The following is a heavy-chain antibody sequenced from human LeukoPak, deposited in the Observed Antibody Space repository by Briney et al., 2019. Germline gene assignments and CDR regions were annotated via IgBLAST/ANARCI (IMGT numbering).Heavy chain of an antibody. J-gene: IGHJ4*02. Sequence: SETLSLTCTVSGGSISSGGYYWSWIRQHPGKGLEWIGYIYYSGSTYYNPSLKSRVTISVDTSKNQFSLKLSSVTAADTAVYYCARGRYDFWSGYYYFDYWGQGTLVTVSS. CDR1: GGSISSGGYY. D-gene: IGHD3-3*01. CDR2: IYYSGST. CDR3: ARGRYDFWSGYYYFDY. V-gene: IGHV4-31*03.